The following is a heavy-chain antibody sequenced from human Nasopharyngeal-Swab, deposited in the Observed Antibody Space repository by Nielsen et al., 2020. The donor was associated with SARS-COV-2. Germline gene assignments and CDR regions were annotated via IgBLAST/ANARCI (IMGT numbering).Heavy chain of an antibody. CDR2: IYHSGST. D-gene: IGHD6-19*01. Sequence: SETLSLTCTVSGGSISSYYWSWIRQPPGKGLEWIGEIYHSGSTNYNPSLKSRVTISVDKSKNQFSLKLSSVTAADTAVYYCARASVAGDFDYWGQGTLVTVSS. CDR1: GGSISSYY. V-gene: IGHV4-59*12. J-gene: IGHJ4*02. CDR3: ARASVAGDFDY.